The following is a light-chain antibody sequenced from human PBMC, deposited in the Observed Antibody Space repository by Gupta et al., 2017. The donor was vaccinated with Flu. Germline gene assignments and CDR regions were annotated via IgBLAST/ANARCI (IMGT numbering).Light chain of an antibody. CDR1: SSDVGGSNF. CDR2: DVS. V-gene: IGLV2-11*01. Sequence: SALTQPRSVSGSPGPSVTISCTGTSSDVGGSNFVSWYQQHPGKAPKLMLYDVSKRPSGVPDRFSGSKSGNTASLTISGRQEEEEADYYCCANAGSDTYVFGTETKVTVL. J-gene: IGLJ1*01. CDR3: CANAGSDTYV.